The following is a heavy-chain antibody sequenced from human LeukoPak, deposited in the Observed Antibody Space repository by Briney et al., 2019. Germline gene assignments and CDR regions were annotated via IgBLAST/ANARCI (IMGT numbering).Heavy chain of an antibody. CDR1: GFTFSSYA. CDR2: ISYDGSNK. Sequence: GGSLRLSCAASGFTFSSYAMHWVRQAPGKGLEWVAVISYDGSNKYYADSVKGRFTISRDNSKNTLYLQMNSLRAEDTAVYYCARAREPGVGATMYFDYWGQGTLVTVSS. J-gene: IGHJ4*02. D-gene: IGHD1-26*01. CDR3: ARAREPGVGATMYFDY. V-gene: IGHV3-30*04.